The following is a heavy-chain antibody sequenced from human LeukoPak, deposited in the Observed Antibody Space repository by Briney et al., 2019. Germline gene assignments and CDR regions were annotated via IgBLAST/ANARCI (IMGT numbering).Heavy chain of an antibody. D-gene: IGHD1-1*01. CDR3: ATGTTGTTWSYGMDV. CDR1: GFTFGSYA. Sequence: GRSLRLSCAASGFTFGSYAMHWVRQAPGKGLEWVAGVSYDGSENYYADSVKGRFTISRDNSKYTVYLQMSSLRAEDTAVFYCATGTTGTTWSYGMDVWGQGTTVTVSS. J-gene: IGHJ6*02. V-gene: IGHV3-30*04. CDR2: VSYDGSEN.